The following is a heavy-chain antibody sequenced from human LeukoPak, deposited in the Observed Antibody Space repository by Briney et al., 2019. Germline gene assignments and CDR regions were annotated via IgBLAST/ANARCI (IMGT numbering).Heavy chain of an antibody. V-gene: IGHV3-11*04. D-gene: IGHD2-2*01. Sequence: PVGSLRLSCAASGFTFSGYYMNWIRQAPGKGLEWVSYISSSGSTISYADSVKGRFTVSRDNAKNSLYLQMNSLRAEDTAVYYCARSILPAANAIDYWGQGTLVTVSS. CDR3: ARSILPAANAIDY. J-gene: IGHJ4*02. CDR1: GFTFSGYY. CDR2: ISSSGSTI.